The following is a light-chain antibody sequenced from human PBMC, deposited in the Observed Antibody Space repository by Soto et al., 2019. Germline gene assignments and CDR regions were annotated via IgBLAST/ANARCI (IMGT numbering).Light chain of an antibody. Sequence: EIVLTQSPGTLSLSPGERATLSCRASQSVSNNYLAWYQQKPGQAPRLLIYDASYRATGIPARFSGSGSGTDFTLTINSLAPEDFAVYYCQQRSNWITFGQGTRLEIK. CDR3: QQRSNWIT. CDR1: QSVSNNY. V-gene: IGKV3-11*01. J-gene: IGKJ5*01. CDR2: DAS.